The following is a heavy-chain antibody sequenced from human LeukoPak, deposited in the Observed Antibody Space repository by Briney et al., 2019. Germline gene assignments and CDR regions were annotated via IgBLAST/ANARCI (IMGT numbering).Heavy chain of an antibody. J-gene: IGHJ3*01. Sequence: QTGGSLRLSCAASGFSFSSDWMNWVRQAPGKGLEWVANINQDGSKKYYVDSVKGRFTISRDNAKNSLYLQMNSLRAEDTAVYYCARDPDILTGVAYDFWGPGTMVTVSS. CDR1: GFSFSSDW. D-gene: IGHD3-9*01. CDR2: INQDGSKK. V-gene: IGHV3-7*05. CDR3: ARDPDILTGVAYDF.